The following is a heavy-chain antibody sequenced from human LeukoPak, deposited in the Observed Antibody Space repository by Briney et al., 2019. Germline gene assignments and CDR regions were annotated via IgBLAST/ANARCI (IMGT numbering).Heavy chain of an antibody. D-gene: IGHD3-3*01. Sequence: ASVKVSCKASGYTFTSYGISWVRQASGQGLEWMGRVSAYNGNTKYAQKLQGRVTMTTDTSTSTAYMELRSLRSDDTAVYYCARDAGFLEWLLLDYWGQGTLVTVSS. V-gene: IGHV1-18*01. CDR1: GYTFTSYG. CDR2: VSAYNGNT. J-gene: IGHJ4*02. CDR3: ARDAGFLEWLLLDY.